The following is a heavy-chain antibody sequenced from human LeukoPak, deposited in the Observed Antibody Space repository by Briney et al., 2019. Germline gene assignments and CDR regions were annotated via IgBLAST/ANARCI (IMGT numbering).Heavy chain of an antibody. V-gene: IGHV4-34*01. CDR2: IYHSGST. J-gene: IGHJ4*02. D-gene: IGHD3-22*01. CDR3: ARVIDSSGYYFDYYFDY. Sequence: PSETLSLTCAVYGGSFSGYYWSWIRQPPGKGLEWIGYIYHSGSTYYNPSLKSRVTISVDRSKNQFSLKLSSVTAADTAVYYCARVIDSSGYYFDYYFDYWGQGTLVTVSS. CDR1: GGSFSGYY.